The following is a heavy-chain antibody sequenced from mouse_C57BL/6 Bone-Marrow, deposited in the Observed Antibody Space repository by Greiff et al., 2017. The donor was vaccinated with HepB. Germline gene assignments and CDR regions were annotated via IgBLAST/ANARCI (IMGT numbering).Heavy chain of an antibody. CDR3: ARIKNYSNYCYYAMDY. CDR1: GFSLSTFGMG. V-gene: IGHV8-8*01. CDR2: IWWDDYK. D-gene: IGHD2-5*01. Sequence: QVTLKVSGPGILQPSQTLSLTCSFSGFSLSTFGMGVGWIRQPSGKGLEWLAHIWWDDYKYYNPALKSRLTISKDTSKNQVFLKIANVDTADTATYYCARIKNYSNYCYYAMDYWGQGTSVTVSS. J-gene: IGHJ4*01.